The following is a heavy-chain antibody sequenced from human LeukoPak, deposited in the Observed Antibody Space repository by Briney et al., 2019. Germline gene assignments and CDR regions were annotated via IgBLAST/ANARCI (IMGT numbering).Heavy chain of an antibody. V-gene: IGHV3-7*01. CDR1: GFTFSSYW. Sequence: PGGSLRLSCAASGFTFSSYWMSWVRQAPGKGLEWVANIKQDGSEKYYVDSVKGRFTISRGNAKNSLYLQMNSLRAEDTAVYYCARSQSVDSSSSVWGDYYYYYMDVWGKGTTVTVSS. CDR2: IKQDGSEK. D-gene: IGHD6-6*01. CDR3: ARSQSVDSSSSVWGDYYYYYMDV. J-gene: IGHJ6*03.